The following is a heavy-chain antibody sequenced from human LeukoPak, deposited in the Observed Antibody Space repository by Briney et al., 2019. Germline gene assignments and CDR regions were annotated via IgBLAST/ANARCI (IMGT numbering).Heavy chain of an antibody. J-gene: IGHJ3*02. CDR1: GYTFTSYD. D-gene: IGHD6-13*01. V-gene: IGHV1-8*01. CDR3: VTAAGWDAFAI. CDR2: MNPNSGNT. Sequence: ASVKVSCKASGYTFTSYDINWVRQATGQGLEWMGWMNPNSGNTGYAQKVQGRVTMTRNTSISTAYMELRSLRSEDTAVYYCVTAAGWDAFAIWGQGTMVTVSS.